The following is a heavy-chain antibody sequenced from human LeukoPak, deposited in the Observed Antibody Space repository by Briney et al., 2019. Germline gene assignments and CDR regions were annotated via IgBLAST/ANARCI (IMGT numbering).Heavy chain of an antibody. V-gene: IGHV4-34*01. CDR1: GGSFSGYY. CDR3: ARDRTVGATNGDYFDY. D-gene: IGHD1-26*01. CDR2: INHSGST. J-gene: IGHJ4*02. Sequence: PSETLSLTCAVYGGSFSGYYWSWIRQPPGKGLEWIGEINHSGSTNYNPSLKSRVTISVDTSKNQFSLKLSSVTAADTAVYYCARDRTVGATNGDYFDYWGQGTLVTVSS.